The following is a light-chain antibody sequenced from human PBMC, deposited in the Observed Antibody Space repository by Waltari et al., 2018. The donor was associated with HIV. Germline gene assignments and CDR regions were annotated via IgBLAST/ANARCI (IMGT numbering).Light chain of an antibody. CDR1: QSGSNN. V-gene: IGKV3-15*01. CDR2: GPS. CDR3: QQYNEWPRT. Sequence: EIVMTQSPATLSVSPGERATLPCRASQSGSNNLAWYQQKPAHAPRLLIYGPSTRATGTPARFSASGSGTEFTLTISSLQSEDFAIYYCQQYNEWPRTFGQGTKVEIK. J-gene: IGKJ1*01.